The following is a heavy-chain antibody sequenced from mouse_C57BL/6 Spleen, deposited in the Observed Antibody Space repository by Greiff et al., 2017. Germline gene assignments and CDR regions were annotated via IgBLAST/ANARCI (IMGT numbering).Heavy chain of an antibody. Sequence: QVQLQQSGAELVRPGTSVKMSCKASGYTFTNYWIGWAKQRPGHGLEWIGDIYPGSGYTNYNEKFKGKATLTADKSSSTAYMEFSSLTSEDSAIYSCARSGWSYAMDYWGQGTSVTVSS. CDR2: IYPGSGYT. CDR1: GYTFTNYW. V-gene: IGHV1-63*01. CDR3: ARSGWSYAMDY. J-gene: IGHJ4*01. D-gene: IGHD3-1*01.